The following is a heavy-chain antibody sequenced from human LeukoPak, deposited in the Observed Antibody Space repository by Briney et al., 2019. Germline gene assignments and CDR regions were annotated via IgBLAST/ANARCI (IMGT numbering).Heavy chain of an antibody. D-gene: IGHD5-18*01. CDR3: AKGPRRSPHSYPDAFDI. CDR1: GFTFSSYA. J-gene: IGHJ3*02. V-gene: IGHV3-11*01. CDR2: ISSSGSTI. Sequence: PGGSLRLSCAASGFTFSSYAMSWIRQAPGKGLEWVSYISSSGSTIYYADSVKGRFTISRDNAKNSLYLQMNSLRAEDTAVYYCAKGPRRSPHSYPDAFDIWGQGTMVTVSS.